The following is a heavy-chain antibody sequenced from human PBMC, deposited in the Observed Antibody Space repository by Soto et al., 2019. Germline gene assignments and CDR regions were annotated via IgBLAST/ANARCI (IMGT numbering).Heavy chain of an antibody. CDR1: GFNFGSHW. CDR3: ARDRTDIQLIIDHTMFDY. D-gene: IGHD5-18*01. CDR2: INPDGSRT. J-gene: IGHJ4*02. V-gene: IGHV3-74*01. Sequence: EVQLVESGGGLVQPGGSLRLSCAASGFNFGSHWMHWVRQVPGTGLVWVSRINPDGSRTDYADSVKGRFTLSRDNAKNTLYLQMSCLRADDTAVYFCARDRTDIQLIIDHTMFDYWGQGVLVAVSS.